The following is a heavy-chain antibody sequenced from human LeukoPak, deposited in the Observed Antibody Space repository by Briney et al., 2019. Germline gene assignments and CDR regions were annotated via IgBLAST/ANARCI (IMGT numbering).Heavy chain of an antibody. CDR3: ARAYYYYYMDV. CDR1: GYSISSGYY. J-gene: IGHJ6*03. CDR2: FYHSGST. Sequence: SETLSLTCTVSGYSISSGYYWGWIRQPPGKGREWIGSFYHSGSTYYNPSLKSRVTISVDTSKNQFSLKLSSVTAADTAVYYCARAYYYYYMDVWGKGTTVTVSS. V-gene: IGHV4-38-2*02.